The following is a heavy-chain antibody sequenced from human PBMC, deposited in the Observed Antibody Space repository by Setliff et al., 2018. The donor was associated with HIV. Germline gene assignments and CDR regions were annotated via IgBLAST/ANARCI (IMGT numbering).Heavy chain of an antibody. Sequence: KSSETLSLTCAVSGYSISSGYFWGWIRQPPGKGLGWIGSIHHSGTTYYNPSLKSRVTISVDTSKNQFSLKLSAVTAADTAVYFCARDPSDGYGHFDYWGQGALVTVSS. CDR2: IHHSGTT. CDR3: ARDPSDGYGHFDY. CDR1: GYSISSGYF. J-gene: IGHJ4*02. V-gene: IGHV4-38-2*02. D-gene: IGHD5-18*01.